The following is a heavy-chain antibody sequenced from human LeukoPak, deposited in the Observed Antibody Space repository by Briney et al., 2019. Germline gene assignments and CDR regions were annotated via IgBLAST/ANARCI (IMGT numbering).Heavy chain of an antibody. CDR2: ISGSGGST. V-gene: IGHV3-23*01. CDR3: ARDFTVAGIPVFGY. Sequence: GGSLRLSCAASGFTFSSYAMSWVRQAPGKGLEWVSAISGSGGSTYYADSVKGRFTISRDNSKNTLYLQMNSLRAEDTAIYYCARDFTVAGIPVFGYWGQGTLVTVSS. J-gene: IGHJ4*02. D-gene: IGHD6-19*01. CDR1: GFTFSSYA.